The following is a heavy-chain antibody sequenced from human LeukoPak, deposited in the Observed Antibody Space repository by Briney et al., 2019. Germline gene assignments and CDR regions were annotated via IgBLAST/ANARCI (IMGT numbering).Heavy chain of an antibody. V-gene: IGHV3-7*03. CDR1: GFTLSSYW. CDR3: AKETRYSGYDPDY. J-gene: IGHJ4*02. CDR2: IKQDGSEK. D-gene: IGHD5-12*01. Sequence: GGSLRLSCAASGFTLSSYWMSWVRQAPGKGLEWVANIKQDGSEKYYVDSVKGRFTISRDNAKNSLYLQMNSLRAEDAAVYYCAKETRYSGYDPDYWGQGTLVTVSS.